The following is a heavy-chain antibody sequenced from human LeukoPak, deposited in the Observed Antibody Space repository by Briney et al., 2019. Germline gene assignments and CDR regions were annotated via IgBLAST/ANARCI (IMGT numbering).Heavy chain of an antibody. V-gene: IGHV3-11*01. D-gene: IGHD2-15*01. CDR2: ISINGSNK. Sequence: PGGSLRLSCAASGFTFSNYYMHWVRQAPGKGLEWVSYISINGSNKYYADSVKGRFTISSDNAKNTLYLQMNNLRAEDTAVYYCASRYCSGGSCYFEYWGQGALVTVSS. J-gene: IGHJ4*02. CDR1: GFTFSNYY. CDR3: ASRYCSGGSCYFEY.